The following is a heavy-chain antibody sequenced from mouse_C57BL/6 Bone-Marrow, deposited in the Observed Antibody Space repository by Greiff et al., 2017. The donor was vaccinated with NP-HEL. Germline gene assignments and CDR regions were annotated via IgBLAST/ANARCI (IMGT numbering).Heavy chain of an antibody. V-gene: IGHV1-55*01. Sequence: QVQLQQPGAELVKPGASVKMSCKASGYTFTSYWITWVKQRPGQGLEWIGDIYPGSGSTNYNEKFKSKATLTVDTSSSTAYMQLSSLTSEDSAVYYCARAYGSSYWCAYWGQGTLVTVSA. D-gene: IGHD1-1*01. CDR2: IYPGSGST. CDR1: GYTFTSYW. CDR3: ARAYGSSYWCAY. J-gene: IGHJ3*01.